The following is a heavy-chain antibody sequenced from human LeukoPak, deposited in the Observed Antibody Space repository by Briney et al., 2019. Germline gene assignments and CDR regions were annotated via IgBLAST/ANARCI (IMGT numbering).Heavy chain of an antibody. CDR2: INSDGSST. CDR3: ACYSGSYYTYYYGMDV. J-gene: IGHJ6*02. CDR1: GFTFSSYW. V-gene: IGHV3-74*01. Sequence: GGSLRLSCAASGFTFSSYWMHWVRQAPGKGLVWVSRINSDGSSTSYADSVKGRFTISRDNAKNTLYLQMNSLRAEDTAVYYCACYSGSYYTYYYGMDVWGQGTTVTVSS. D-gene: IGHD1-26*01.